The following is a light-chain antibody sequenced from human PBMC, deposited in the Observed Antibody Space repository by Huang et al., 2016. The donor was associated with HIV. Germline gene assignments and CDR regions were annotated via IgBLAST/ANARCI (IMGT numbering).Light chain of an antibody. CDR3: QQYGSFFT. CDR1: QSVSSNY. Sequence: ENVLTQSPGTMSLSPGERATFSCRASQSVSSNYLAWYQHKPGQAPRLLIHGASSRATGIPDMFSGNGSVTDFTLTISRLEPEDFAVYYCQQYGSFFTFGGGTRVEIK. J-gene: IGKJ4*01. CDR2: GAS. V-gene: IGKV3-20*01.